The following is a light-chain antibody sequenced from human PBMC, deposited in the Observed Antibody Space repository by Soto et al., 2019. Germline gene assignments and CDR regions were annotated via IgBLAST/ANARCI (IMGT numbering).Light chain of an antibody. CDR1: RRISSSY. CDR2: GPS. CDR3: QQYDSSPRT. Sequence: EIGLTQSPGTLSLSPGERATLSCTASRRISSSYLAWYQQNPGQAPRLLIYGPSSRATGIPDRFSGSGSGTDFTLTINRLEPEDFAVYYCQQYDSSPRTFGQGTKVDIK. J-gene: IGKJ1*01. V-gene: IGKV3-20*01.